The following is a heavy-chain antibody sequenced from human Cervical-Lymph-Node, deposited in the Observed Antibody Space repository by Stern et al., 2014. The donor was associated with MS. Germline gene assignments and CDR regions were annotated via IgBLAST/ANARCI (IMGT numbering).Heavy chain of an antibody. D-gene: IGHD1-26*01. J-gene: IGHJ5*02. V-gene: IGHV4-61*02. CDR2: VYLRGST. CDR1: GGSISNDNFF. CDR3: ALGAEWFDP. Sequence: QLQLQESGPGLVKPSQTLSLTCTVSGGSISNDNFFWSWIRQPAGKGLEWIGRVYLRGSTNYNPSLKSRVTISRDTSMNQFSLKLNSVTAADTAVYYCALGAEWFDPWGQGTLVTVSS.